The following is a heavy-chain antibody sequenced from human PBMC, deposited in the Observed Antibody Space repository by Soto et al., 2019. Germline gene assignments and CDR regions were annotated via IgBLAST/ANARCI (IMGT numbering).Heavy chain of an antibody. CDR3: AHRRVPLWFGELLLVDWFDP. D-gene: IGHD3-10*01. V-gene: IGHV2-5*01. CDR2: IYWNDDK. Sequence: ESGPTLVNPTQTLTLTCTFSGFSLSTSGVGVGWIRQPPGKALEWLALIYWNDDKRYSPSLKSRLTITKDTSKNQVVLTMTNMDPVDTATYYCAHRRVPLWFGELLLVDWFDPWGQGTLVTVSS. CDR1: GFSLSTSGVG. J-gene: IGHJ5*02.